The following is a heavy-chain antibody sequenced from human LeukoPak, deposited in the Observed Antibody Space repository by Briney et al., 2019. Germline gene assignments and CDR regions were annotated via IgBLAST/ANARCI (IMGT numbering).Heavy chain of an antibody. CDR2: IIPIFGTA. D-gene: IGHD2-2*01. Sequence: SVKVSCKASGYTFTSYGISWVRQAPGQGLEWMGRIIPIFGTANYAQKFQGRVTITTDESASKAYMELSSLRSEDTAVYYCARGYDTQNWFDPWGQGTLVTVSS. V-gene: IGHV1-69*05. J-gene: IGHJ5*02. CDR3: ARGYDTQNWFDP. CDR1: GYTFTSYG.